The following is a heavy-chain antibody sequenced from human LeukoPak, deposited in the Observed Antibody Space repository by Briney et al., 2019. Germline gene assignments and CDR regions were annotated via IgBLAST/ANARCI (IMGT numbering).Heavy chain of an antibody. Sequence: PPETLSLTCSVSGGSVSSYYWSWIRQPPGKGLEWIGYVYYTGSTNYNPSLKSRVTMFEDKSKNQFSLRLYSVTVADTAVYYCARHFAYSSSSYFDYWGQGRLVTVSS. J-gene: IGHJ4*02. V-gene: IGHV4-59*08. CDR3: ARHFAYSSSSYFDY. D-gene: IGHD6-6*01. CDR1: GGSVSSYY. CDR2: VYYTGST.